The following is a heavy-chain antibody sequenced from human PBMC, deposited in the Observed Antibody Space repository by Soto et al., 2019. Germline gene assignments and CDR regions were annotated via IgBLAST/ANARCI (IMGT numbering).Heavy chain of an antibody. V-gene: IGHV2-5*02. CDR1: GFSLSTNGVG. CDR3: AHSYDILTGHGNWFDP. Sequence: QITLKESGPTLVKPTQTLTLTCTFSGFSLSTNGVGVGWIRQPPGRALQWLALIYWDDDKRYSPPLKSTLTITKDTSKNQVVLTMTNMDPVDTATYYCAHSYDILTGHGNWFDPWGQGTLVTVSS. J-gene: IGHJ5*02. CDR2: IYWDDDK. D-gene: IGHD3-9*01.